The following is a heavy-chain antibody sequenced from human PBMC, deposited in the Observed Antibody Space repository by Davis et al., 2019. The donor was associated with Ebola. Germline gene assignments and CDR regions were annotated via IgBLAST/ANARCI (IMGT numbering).Heavy chain of an antibody. CDR3: AREIFGVVGY. J-gene: IGHJ4*02. D-gene: IGHD3-3*01. Sequence: SVKVSCKASGGAFSSYSISWVRQAPGQGLEWMGAIIPIFGTPDYAQKFQGRLTISADESTKTAYMELSGLGSDDTAVYYCAREIFGVVGYWGQGTLVTVSS. V-gene: IGHV1-69*13. CDR1: GGAFSSYS. CDR2: IIPIFGTP.